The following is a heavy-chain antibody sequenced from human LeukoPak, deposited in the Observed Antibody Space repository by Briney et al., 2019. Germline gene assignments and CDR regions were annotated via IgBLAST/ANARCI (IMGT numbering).Heavy chain of an antibody. Sequence: PSQTLSLTCTVSGGSISSGSYYWSWIRQPAGKGLEWIGRIYTSGSTNYNPSLKSRVTISVDTSKNQFSLKLSSVTAADTAVYYCARAEGYCSGGSCYPNWFDLWGHGTLVTVSS. V-gene: IGHV4-61*02. J-gene: IGHJ5*02. D-gene: IGHD2-15*01. CDR1: GGSISSGSYY. CDR2: IYTSGST. CDR3: ARAEGYCSGGSCYPNWFDL.